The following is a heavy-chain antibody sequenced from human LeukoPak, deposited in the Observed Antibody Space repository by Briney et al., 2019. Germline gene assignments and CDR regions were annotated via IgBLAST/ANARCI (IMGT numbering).Heavy chain of an antibody. CDR1: GASISSYY. CDR3: ARTKITIFGVVNAFDI. Sequence: PSETLSLTCTVSGASISSYYWSWIRQPPGKGLEWIGYIYYSGSTNYNPSLKSRVTISVDTSKNQFSLKLSSVTAADTAVYYCARTKITIFGVVNAFDIWGQGTMVTVSS. D-gene: IGHD3-3*01. CDR2: IYYSGST. J-gene: IGHJ3*02. V-gene: IGHV4-59*01.